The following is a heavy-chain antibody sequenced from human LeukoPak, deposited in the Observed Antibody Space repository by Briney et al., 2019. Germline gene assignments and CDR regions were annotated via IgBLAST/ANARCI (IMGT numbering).Heavy chain of an antibody. CDR2: ISSSGSTI. CDR3: AREERTSDAFDI. J-gene: IGHJ3*02. Sequence: PGGSLRLSCAASGFTFTDYYMSWIRQAPGKGLEWVSYISSSGSTIYYADSVKGRFTISRDNAKNSLYLQMNSLRAEDTAVYYCAREERTSDAFDIWGQGTMVTVSS. D-gene: IGHD1-1*01. V-gene: IGHV3-11*04. CDR1: GFTFTDYY.